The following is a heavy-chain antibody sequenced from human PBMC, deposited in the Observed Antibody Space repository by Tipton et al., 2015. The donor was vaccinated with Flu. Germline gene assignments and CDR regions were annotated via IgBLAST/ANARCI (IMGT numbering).Heavy chain of an antibody. D-gene: IGHD3-9*01. V-gene: IGHV4-59*01. CDR2: IYYSGST. CDR3: ARDRADILTGYYNDYYYYYMDV. Sequence: TLSLTCTVSGGSISSYYWSWIRQPPGKGLEWIGYIYYSGSTNYNPSLKSRVTISVDTPKNQFSLKLSSVTAADTAVYYCARDRADILTGYYNDYYYYYMDVWGKGTTVTVSS. CDR1: GGSISSYY. J-gene: IGHJ6*03.